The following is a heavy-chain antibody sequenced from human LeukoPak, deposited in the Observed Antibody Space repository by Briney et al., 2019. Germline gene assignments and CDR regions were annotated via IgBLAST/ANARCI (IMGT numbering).Heavy chain of an antibody. V-gene: IGHV1-2*02. CDR1: GYTFTGYY. CDR2: INPNSGGT. J-gene: IGHJ4*02. CDR3: AVGRKRGSGTSCWDY. D-gene: IGHD2-2*01. Sequence: ASVKVSCKASGYTFTGYYMHWVRQAPGQGLEWMGWINPNSGGTNYAQKFQGRVTMTRDTSISTAYMELSRLRSDDTAVYYCAVGRKRGSGTSCWDYWGQGTLVTVSS.